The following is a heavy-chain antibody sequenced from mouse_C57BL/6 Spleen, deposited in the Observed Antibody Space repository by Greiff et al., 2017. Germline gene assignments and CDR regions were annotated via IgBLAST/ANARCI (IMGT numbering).Heavy chain of an antibody. D-gene: IGHD1-1*01. J-gene: IGHJ2*01. V-gene: IGHV5-17*01. CDR2: ISSGSSTI. CDR3: ARKEGYGSSYGDLYFDY. Sequence: VQLKESGGGLVKPGGSLKLSCAASGFTFSDYGMHWVRQAPEKGLEWVAYISSGSSTIYYADTVKGRFTISRDNAKITLFLQMTRLRSDDTAMYYCARKEGYGSSYGDLYFDYWGQGTTLTVSS. CDR1: GFTFSDYG.